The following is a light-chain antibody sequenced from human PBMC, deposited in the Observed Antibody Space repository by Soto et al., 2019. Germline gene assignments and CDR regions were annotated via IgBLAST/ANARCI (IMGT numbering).Light chain of an antibody. J-gene: IGLJ1*01. Sequence: QSVLTQPPSASGTPGQRVTISCSGSSSNIGSDFVYWYQQLPGTAPKLLIYHNYQRPSGVPDRFSGSKSGTSGSLAISDLRSEDEADYYCSAWDDSLSAYVFVAGTKVTVL. V-gene: IGLV1-47*01. CDR3: SAWDDSLSAYV. CDR1: SSNIGSDF. CDR2: HNY.